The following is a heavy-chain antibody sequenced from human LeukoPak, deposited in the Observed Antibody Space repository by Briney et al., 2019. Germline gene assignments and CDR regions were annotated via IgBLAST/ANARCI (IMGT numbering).Heavy chain of an antibody. Sequence: GGSLRLSCAASGFTFSNHWMHWVRQVPGKGLVWVARLNGDGSSTAYVESVEGRFTISRDNAKNTLYLQMNSLGVEDTAVYYCAREGWKLKSFDVWGQGTMVTVSS. CDR3: AREGWKLKSFDV. D-gene: IGHD4-23*01. V-gene: IGHV3-74*01. CDR2: LNGDGSST. CDR1: GFTFSNHW. J-gene: IGHJ3*01.